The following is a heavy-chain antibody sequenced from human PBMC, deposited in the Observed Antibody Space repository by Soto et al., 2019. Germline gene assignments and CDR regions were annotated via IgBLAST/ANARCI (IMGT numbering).Heavy chain of an antibody. J-gene: IGHJ6*02. CDR2: IGTAGDT. D-gene: IGHD2-2*01. CDR3: ARADRVVPAAIYYYGMDV. CDR1: GFTFSSYD. V-gene: IGHV3-13*01. Sequence: GGSLRLSCAASGFTFSSYDMHWVRQATGKGLGWVSAIGTAGDTYYPGSVKGRFTISRENAKNSLYLQMNSLRAEDTAVYYCARADRVVPAAIYYYGMDVWGQGTTVTVSS.